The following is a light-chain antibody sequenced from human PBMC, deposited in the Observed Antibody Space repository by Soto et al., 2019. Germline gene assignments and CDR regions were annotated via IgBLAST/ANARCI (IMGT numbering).Light chain of an antibody. J-gene: IGKJ1*01. V-gene: IGKV1-5*01. CDR2: DAS. CDR1: QSISSW. CDR3: QQYSSYWGT. Sequence: DIQMTQSPSTLSASVGDRVTITCRASQSISSWLAWCQQKPGKAPKLLIYDASSLEIGVPSRFSGSGSGTEFTLTISSLQPDDFATYYCQQYSSYWGTFGQGNKVEIK.